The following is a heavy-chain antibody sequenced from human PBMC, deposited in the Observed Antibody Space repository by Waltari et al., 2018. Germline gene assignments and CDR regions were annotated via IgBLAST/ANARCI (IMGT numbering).Heavy chain of an antibody. V-gene: IGHV1-8*03. Sequence: QVQLVQSGAEVKKPGASVKVSCKASGYTFTSYDINWLRQATGQGLEWMGWMNPNSGNTGYAQKFQGRVTITRNTSISTAYMELSSLRSEDTVVYYCARELAAAGTRDAFDIWGQGTMVTVSS. CDR3: ARELAAAGTRDAFDI. D-gene: IGHD6-13*01. CDR2: MNPNSGNT. CDR1: GYTFTSYD. J-gene: IGHJ3*02.